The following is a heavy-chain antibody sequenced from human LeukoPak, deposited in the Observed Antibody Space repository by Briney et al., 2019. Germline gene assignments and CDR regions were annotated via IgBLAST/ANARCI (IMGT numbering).Heavy chain of an antibody. CDR3: ARGPGLYYYYYGMDV. CDR2: IYYSGST. J-gene: IGHJ6*02. Sequence: PSETLSLTWTVSGGSISSYYWSWIRQPPGKGLEWIGYIYYSGSTNYNPSLKSRVTISVDTSKNQFSLKLSSVAAADTAVYYCARGPGLYYYYYGMDVWGQGTTVTVSS. V-gene: IGHV4-59*01. CDR1: GGSISSYY.